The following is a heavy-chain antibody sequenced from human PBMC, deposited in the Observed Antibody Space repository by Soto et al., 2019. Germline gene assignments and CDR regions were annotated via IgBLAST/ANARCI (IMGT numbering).Heavy chain of an antibody. CDR2: ISGSGGST. CDR1: GFTFSSYA. J-gene: IGHJ6*02. CDR3: AKDQVPPDSYYYYYGMDV. Sequence: GGSLRLSCAASGFTFSSYAMSWVRQAPGKGLEWVSAISGSGGSTYYADSVKGRFTISRDNSKNTLYLQMNSLRAEDTAVYYCAKDQVPPDSYYYYYGMDVWGQGTTVTVSS. D-gene: IGHD2-2*01. V-gene: IGHV3-23*01.